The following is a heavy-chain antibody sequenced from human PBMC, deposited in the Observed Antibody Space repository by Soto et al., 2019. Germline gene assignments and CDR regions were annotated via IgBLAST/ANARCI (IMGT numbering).Heavy chain of an antibody. CDR2: IYPGDSDT. D-gene: IGHD6-6*01. V-gene: IGHV5-51*01. J-gene: IGHJ6*02. CDR3: ARHIAARYYYGMDV. Sequence: SESLNSSGKGSGDSFSSYWIGWVRQMPGKGLEWMGIIYPGDSDTRYSPSFQGQVTISADKSISTAYLQWSSLKASDTAMYYCARHIAARYYYGMDVWGQGTTVTVSS. CDR1: GDSFSSYW.